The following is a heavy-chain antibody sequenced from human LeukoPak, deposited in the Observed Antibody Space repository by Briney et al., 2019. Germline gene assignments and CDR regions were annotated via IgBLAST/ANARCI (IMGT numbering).Heavy chain of an antibody. V-gene: IGHV4-59*08. CDR2: IYYAWNT. CDR1: GGSISSYF. CDR3: ARHVSVTPWYFDL. Sequence: PSETLSLTCTVSGGSISSYFWSWIRQPPGKALEWIGYIYYAWNTKYSPSLKGRVTISVDSSKNQFSLRLSSVTAADTAVYYCARHVSVTPWYFDLWGRGTLVTVSS. D-gene: IGHD4-17*01. J-gene: IGHJ2*01.